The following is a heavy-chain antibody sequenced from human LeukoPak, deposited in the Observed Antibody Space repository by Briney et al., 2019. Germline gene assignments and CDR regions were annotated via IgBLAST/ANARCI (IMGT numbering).Heavy chain of an antibody. J-gene: IGHJ4*02. CDR1: GFTFNSYS. Sequence: GGSLRLSCAASGFTFNSYSMNWVRQAPGKGMEWVSSISSSSSYIYYADSVKGRFTISRDNAKNSLYLQMNSLRAEDTAVYYCASSAYSVAGTTDYWGQGTLVTVSS. D-gene: IGHD6-19*01. CDR3: ASSAYSVAGTTDY. CDR2: ISSSSSYI. V-gene: IGHV3-21*01.